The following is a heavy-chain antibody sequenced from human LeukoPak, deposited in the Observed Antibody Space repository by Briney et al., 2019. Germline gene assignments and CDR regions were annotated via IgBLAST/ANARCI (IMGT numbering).Heavy chain of an antibody. CDR2: ISSSSSYI. J-gene: IGHJ4*02. D-gene: IGHD2-21*01. Sequence: GGSLRLSCAASGFTFSSYSMNWVRQAPGKGLEWVSSISSSSSYIYYADSVKGRFTISRDNAKNSLYLQMNSLRAEDTAVYYCARSLSKSFVGDYWGQGTLVTVSS. CDR1: GFTFSSYS. V-gene: IGHV3-21*01. CDR3: ARSLSKSFVGDY.